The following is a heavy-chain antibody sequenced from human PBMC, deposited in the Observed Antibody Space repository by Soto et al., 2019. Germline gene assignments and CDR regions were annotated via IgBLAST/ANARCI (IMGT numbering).Heavy chain of an antibody. V-gene: IGHV4-39*01. CDR2: VYYTGST. CDR1: GGSISSSNYY. D-gene: IGHD3-3*01. J-gene: IGHJ5*02. CDR3: ARHNYDFWSGYYPFDP. Sequence: PSETLSLTCTVSGGSISSSNYYWGWIRQPPGKGLEWIATVYYTGSTDYSPSLKSRVTISVDTSNNQFSLRLSSVTAADTAVYYCARHNYDFWSGYYPFDPWGQGTLVTVSS.